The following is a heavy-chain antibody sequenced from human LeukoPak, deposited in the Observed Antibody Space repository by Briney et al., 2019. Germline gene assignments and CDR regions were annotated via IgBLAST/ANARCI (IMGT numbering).Heavy chain of an antibody. V-gene: IGHV4-39*01. CDR1: GGSISSSSCY. CDR3: ARFSPARAFDY. CDR2: IYYSGSP. D-gene: IGHD2/OR15-2a*01. J-gene: IGHJ4*02. Sequence: SETLYLTCTVSGGSISSSSCYWGWIRQPPGQGLEWIGSIYYSGSPYYNPSLKSRVTISVDTSKNQFSLKLSSVTAADTAVYYCARFSPARAFDYWGQGTPVTVSS.